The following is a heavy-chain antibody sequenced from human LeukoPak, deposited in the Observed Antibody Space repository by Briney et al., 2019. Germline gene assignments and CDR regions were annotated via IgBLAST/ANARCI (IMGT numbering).Heavy chain of an antibody. CDR2: IRYDGSNK. J-gene: IGHJ4*02. CDR3: AKDPTHFRVWDDYDNNVLNC. Sequence: GGSLRLSCAASGFTFSSYGMHWVRQAPGKGLEWVAFIRYDGSNKYYAASVKGRFTISRDNSKNTLNLQMNSLRAEDTAVYYCAKDPTHFRVWDDYDNNVLNCWGQGTLVTVSS. V-gene: IGHV3-30*02. D-gene: IGHD3-22*01. CDR1: GFTFSSYG.